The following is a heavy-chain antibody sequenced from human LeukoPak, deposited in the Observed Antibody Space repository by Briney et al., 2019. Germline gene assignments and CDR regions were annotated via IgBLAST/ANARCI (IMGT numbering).Heavy chain of an antibody. CDR1: GFTFSTYW. CDR2: IKQDGSEK. D-gene: IGHD1-26*01. J-gene: IGHJ4*02. CDR3: ARDLGGGSYGSDY. V-gene: IGHV3-7*01. Sequence: GGSLRLSCVASGFTFSTYWMSWVRQAPGKGLEWVANIKQDGSEKNYVDSVKGRFTISCDTAKNSLYLQMNSLRAEDTAVYYCARDLGGGSYGSDYRGQGVLVTVSS.